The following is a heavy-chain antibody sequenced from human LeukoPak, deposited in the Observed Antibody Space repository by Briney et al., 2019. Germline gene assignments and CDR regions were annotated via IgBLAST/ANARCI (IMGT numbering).Heavy chain of an antibody. CDR1: GFTFSSHW. J-gene: IGHJ4*02. V-gene: IGHV3-74*01. D-gene: IGHD1-26*01. CDR3: AGLGGDYFDY. CDR2: INGEGSRT. Sequence: GGSLRLSCAASGFTFSSHWMHWVRQAPGKGLVWVSRINGEGSRTTYADSVKGRFTISRDNAKKTLYLRMNSLRAEDTAVYYCAGLGGDYFDYWGQGTLVTVSS.